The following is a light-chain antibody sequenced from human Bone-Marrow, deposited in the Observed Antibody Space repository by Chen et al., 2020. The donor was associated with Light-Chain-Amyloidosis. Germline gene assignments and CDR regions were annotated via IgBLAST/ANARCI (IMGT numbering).Light chain of an antibody. V-gene: IGLV3-25*03. Sequence: SYELTQPPSVSVSPGQTARITCSGDDLPTKYAYWYQQKPGQAPVLVIHRDTERPAGISERFAGSCSGTTATWTISGVQAEDEADYHCQSADSSGTYEVIFGGGTKLTVL. CDR3: QSADSSGTYEVI. CDR2: RDT. CDR1: DLPTKY. J-gene: IGLJ2*01.